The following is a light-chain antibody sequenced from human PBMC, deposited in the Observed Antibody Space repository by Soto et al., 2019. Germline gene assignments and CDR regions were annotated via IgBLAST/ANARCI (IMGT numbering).Light chain of an antibody. CDR3: QQYYSYPRT. J-gene: IGKJ1*01. CDR1: HSISNY. CDR2: AAS. V-gene: IGKV1-39*01. Sequence: DIQLTQSPSSLSASVGDRVTITCRASHSISNYLNWYQHRLGKAPNLLIYAASSLQSGVPSRFSGSESGTDFTLTISNLQPEDFATYYCQQYYSYPRTFGQGTKVDI.